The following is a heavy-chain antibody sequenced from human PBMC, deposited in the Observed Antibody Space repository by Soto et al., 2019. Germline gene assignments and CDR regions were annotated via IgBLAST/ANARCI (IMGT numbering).Heavy chain of an antibody. D-gene: IGHD1-26*01. CDR3: AAPSAVGATTDAFDI. J-gene: IGHJ3*02. V-gene: IGHV1-58*01. CDR2: IVVGSGNT. CDR1: GFTFTSSA. Sequence: QMQLVQSGPEVKKPGTSVKVSCKASGFTFTSSAVQWVRQARGQRLEWIGWIVVGSGNTNYAQKFQERVTITRDMSTSTAYMELSSLRSEDTAVYYCAAPSAVGATTDAFDIWGQGTMVTVSS.